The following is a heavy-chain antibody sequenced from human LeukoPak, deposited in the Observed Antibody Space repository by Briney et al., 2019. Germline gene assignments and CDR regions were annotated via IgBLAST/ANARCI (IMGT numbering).Heavy chain of an antibody. D-gene: IGHD4-17*01. CDR2: ISAYNGDT. CDR3: AKSHDDYGVSFDAFDI. CDR1: GYTFTAYG. J-gene: IGHJ3*02. V-gene: IGHV1-18*01. Sequence: GASVKVSCKASGYTFTAYGVAWVRQAPGQGLEWIGWISAYNGDTDYAQNFQGRVTMTTDTSSSTAYMELRSLRSDDTALYYRAKSHDDYGVSFDAFDIWGQGTMVTVSS.